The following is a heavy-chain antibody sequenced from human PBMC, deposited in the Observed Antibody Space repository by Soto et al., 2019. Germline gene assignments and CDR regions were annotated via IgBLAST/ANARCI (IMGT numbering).Heavy chain of an antibody. J-gene: IGHJ5*02. CDR3: VRGGYCGGDCYPESYWFDP. Sequence: LEILSLTCTVSGGSISSYYWSWIRQPPGKGLEWIGYIYYSGSTNYNPSLKSRVTISVDTSKNQFSLKLSSVTAADTAVYYCVRGGYCGGDCYPESYWFDPWGQGTLVTVSS. CDR2: IYYSGST. D-gene: IGHD2-21*02. V-gene: IGHV4-59*01. CDR1: GGSISSYY.